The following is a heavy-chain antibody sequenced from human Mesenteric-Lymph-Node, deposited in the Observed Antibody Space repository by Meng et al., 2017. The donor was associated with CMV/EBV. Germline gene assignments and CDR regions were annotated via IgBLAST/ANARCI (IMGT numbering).Heavy chain of an antibody. Sequence: YYWGWIRQPPGTGLEWIGSISYSGITYYNPSLKSRVTMSVDTSKNRFSLRLNSVTAADTAVYYCARGGRLSCSSTSCSDGDYGMDVWGQGTTVTVSS. D-gene: IGHD2-2*01. CDR1: YY. J-gene: IGHJ6*02. CDR2: ISYSGIT. V-gene: IGHV4-39*07. CDR3: ARGGRLSCSSTSCSDGDYGMDV.